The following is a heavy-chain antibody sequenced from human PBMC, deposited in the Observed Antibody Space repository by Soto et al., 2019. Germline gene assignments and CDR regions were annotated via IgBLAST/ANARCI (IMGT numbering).Heavy chain of an antibody. V-gene: IGHV1-69*13. Sequence: SVKVSCKASGGTFSSYAISWVRQAPGQGLEWVGGIIPIFGTANYAQKFQGRVTITADESTSTAYMELSSLRSEDTAVYYCARDRPCSSTSCYTFNWFDPWGQGTLVTVSS. CDR2: IIPIFGTA. D-gene: IGHD2-2*02. CDR1: GGTFSSYA. J-gene: IGHJ5*02. CDR3: ARDRPCSSTSCYTFNWFDP.